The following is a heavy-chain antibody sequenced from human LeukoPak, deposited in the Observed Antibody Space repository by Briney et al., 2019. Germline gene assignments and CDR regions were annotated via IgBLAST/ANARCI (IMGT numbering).Heavy chain of an antibody. CDR1: GYTFTSYG. D-gene: IGHD3-9*01. CDR3: AREVNRNYDILTGYYTDYYYGMDA. V-gene: IGHV1-18*01. Sequence: ASVKVSCKASGYTFTSYGISWVRQAPGQGLEWMGWISGYSGNTNYALKLQGRVTMTTDTSTSTAYMELRSLRSDDTAVYYCAREVNRNYDILTGYYTDYYYGMDAWGQGTTVSVTS. J-gene: IGHJ6*02. CDR2: ISGYSGNT.